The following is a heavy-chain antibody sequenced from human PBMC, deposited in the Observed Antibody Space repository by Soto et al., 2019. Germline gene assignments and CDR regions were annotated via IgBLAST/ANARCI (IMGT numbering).Heavy chain of an antibody. J-gene: IGHJ5*02. CDR3: SRGEGYDPISGWFNP. V-gene: IGHV4-59*01. CDR2: IYSSGNI. Sequence: SETLSLTCTVSGGSISGYYWGWIRQPPGKGLEWIGYIYSSGNINYNPSLKSRVTMSVDTSKNEFTLELSSVTAADTAGSYCSRGEGYDPISGWFNPGGRETLVTVS. CDR1: GGSISGYY. D-gene: IGHD3-16*01.